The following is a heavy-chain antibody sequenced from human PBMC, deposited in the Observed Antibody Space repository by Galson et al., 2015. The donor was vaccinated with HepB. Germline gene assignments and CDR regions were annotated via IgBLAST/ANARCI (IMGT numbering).Heavy chain of an antibody. V-gene: IGHV3-48*02. J-gene: IGHJ4*02. Sequence: SLRLSCAASGFTFTSYSMNWVRRAPGKGLEWVSYISSSSSIIYYADSVKGRFTISRDNAKNSLYLQMNSLRDEDTAVYYWASDSYGDYIFVSWRQGTLVTVAS. CDR3: ASDSYGDYIFVS. CDR1: GFTFTSYS. CDR2: ISSSSSII. D-gene: IGHD4-17*01.